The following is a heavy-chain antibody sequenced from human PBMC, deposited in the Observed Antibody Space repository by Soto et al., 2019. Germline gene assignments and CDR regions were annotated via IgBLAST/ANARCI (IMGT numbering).Heavy chain of an antibody. J-gene: IGHJ6*02. V-gene: IGHV3-7*01. Sequence: GGSLRLSCAASGFTFSSYWMSWVRQAPGKGLEWVANIKQDGSEKYYVDSVKGRFTISRDNAKNSLYLQMNSLRAEDTAVYYCARVRYSYYDFWSGSLPYYYYGLDVWGQGTTVTVS. D-gene: IGHD3-3*01. CDR1: GFTFSSYW. CDR2: IKQDGSEK. CDR3: ARVRYSYYDFWSGSLPYYYYGLDV.